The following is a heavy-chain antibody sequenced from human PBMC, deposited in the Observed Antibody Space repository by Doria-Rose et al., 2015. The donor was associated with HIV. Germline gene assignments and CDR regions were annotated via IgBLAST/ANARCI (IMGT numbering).Heavy chain of an antibody. Sequence: KPSQTLSLTCTVSGGSINSGTYYWSWIRQPAGKGLEWIGRIYASGTTNYSPSLKSRVTISVDTSKSQFSLNLTSVTAADTAVYYCARGGAYPYYWYLDLWGRGTLVTVSS. D-gene: IGHD1-26*01. CDR1: GGSINSGTYY. CDR3: ARGGAYPYYWYLDL. J-gene: IGHJ2*01. V-gene: IGHV4-61*02. CDR2: IYASGTT.